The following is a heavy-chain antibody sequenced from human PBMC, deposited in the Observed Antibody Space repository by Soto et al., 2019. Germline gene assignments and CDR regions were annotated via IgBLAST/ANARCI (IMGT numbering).Heavy chain of an antibody. CDR3: ARGLRYRPGWGDAY. V-gene: IGHV1-69*06. Sequence: QVQLVQSGAEVKKPGSSVRVSCKASGDTFISYAFSWVRQAPGQGLEWMGAIIPMFGTPNYAQKFQDRVTIAADRSTSAAYIGLRSTRSEDMAVYYGARGLRYRPGWGDAYW. J-gene: IGHJ4*01. CDR2: IIPMFGTP. D-gene: IGHD6-19*01. CDR1: GDTFISYA.